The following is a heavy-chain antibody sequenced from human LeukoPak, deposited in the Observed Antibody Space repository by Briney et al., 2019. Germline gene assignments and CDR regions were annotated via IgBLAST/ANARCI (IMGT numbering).Heavy chain of an antibody. CDR2: IYYSGST. Sequence: SETLSLTCTVSGGSISSSSYYWGWIRQPPGKGLEWIGYIYYSGSTNYNPSLKSRVTISVDTSKNQFSLKLSSVTAADTAVYYCARMMGSIVVVPAAIEHYYYYMDVWGKGTTVTVSS. CDR3: ARMMGSIVVVPAAIEHYYYYMDV. CDR1: GGSISSSSYY. J-gene: IGHJ6*03. D-gene: IGHD2-2*01. V-gene: IGHV4-61*05.